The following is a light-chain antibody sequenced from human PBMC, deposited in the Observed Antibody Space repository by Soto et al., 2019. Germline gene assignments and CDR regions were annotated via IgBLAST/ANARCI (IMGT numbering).Light chain of an antibody. J-gene: IGKJ2*01. CDR2: LGS. CDR1: QSLLHSNGYNY. Sequence: DIVMTQSPLSLPVTPGEPASISCRSSQSLLHSNGYNYLDWYLQKPGQSPQLLIYLGSNRASGVPDRLSGSGSGTDFTLKISRVEAEDVGVYYCMKALQAPPFMYTFGQGTKLEIK. V-gene: IGKV2-28*01. CDR3: MKALQAPPFMYT.